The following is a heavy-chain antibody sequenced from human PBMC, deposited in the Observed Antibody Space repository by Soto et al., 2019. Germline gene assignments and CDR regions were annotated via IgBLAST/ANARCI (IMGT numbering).Heavy chain of an antibody. CDR3: ARVPPYYGGNYNGAFDI. CDR2: IIPILGIA. CDR1: GGTFSSDA. D-gene: IGHD4-17*01. J-gene: IGHJ3*02. Sequence: ASVKVSCKASGGTFSSDAISWVRQAPGQGLEWMGGIIPILGIANYAQKSQGRVTITAAKSTSTAYMELSSLRSEDTDVYYCARVPPYYGGNYNGAFDIWGPGTMVTVSS. V-gene: IGHV1-69*10.